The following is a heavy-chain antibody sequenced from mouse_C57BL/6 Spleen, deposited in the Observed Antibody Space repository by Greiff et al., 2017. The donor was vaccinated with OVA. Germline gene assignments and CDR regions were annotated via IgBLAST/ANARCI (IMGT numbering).Heavy chain of an antibody. CDR2: IYPGDGDT. CDR1: GYAFSSSW. Sequence: QVQLQQSGPELVKPGASVTISCKASGYAFSSSWMNWVKQRPGKGLEWIGRIYPGDGDTNYNGKFKGKATLTADKSSSTAYMQLSSLTSEDSAVYFCARTTPTGSRYYFDYWGQGTTLTVSS. J-gene: IGHJ2*01. V-gene: IGHV1-82*01. CDR3: ARTTPTGSRYYFDY. D-gene: IGHD1-1*02.